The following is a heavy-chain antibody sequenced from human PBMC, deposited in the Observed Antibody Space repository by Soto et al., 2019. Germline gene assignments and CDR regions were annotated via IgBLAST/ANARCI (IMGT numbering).Heavy chain of an antibody. CDR1: GLTFDDYA. V-gene: IGHV3-9*01. CDR2: ISGNGGNV. J-gene: IGHJ4*02. Sequence: EVQLVESGGGLVQPGRSLRLSCAASGLTFDDYAMHWVRQAPGKGLEWVSGISGNGGNVGYADSVKGRFTISRINTKSSLYLQVRSVRVEDTAFYYCATQGYWGQGTLVTVSS. CDR3: ATQGY.